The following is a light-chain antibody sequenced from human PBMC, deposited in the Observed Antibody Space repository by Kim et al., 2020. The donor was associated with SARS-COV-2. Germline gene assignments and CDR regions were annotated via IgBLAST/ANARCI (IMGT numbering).Light chain of an antibody. CDR3: QQYDSSPRT. V-gene: IGKV3-20*01. J-gene: IGKJ2*01. CDR2: GAS. Sequence: EIVLTQSPGTLSLSPGERATLSCRASQSVTSRNLAWYQQRPGQAPRLLIYGASSRATGIPDRFIGSGSGTDFTLTISRLEPEDFAVYYCQQYDSSPRTFGQGTKLEI. CDR1: QSVTSRN.